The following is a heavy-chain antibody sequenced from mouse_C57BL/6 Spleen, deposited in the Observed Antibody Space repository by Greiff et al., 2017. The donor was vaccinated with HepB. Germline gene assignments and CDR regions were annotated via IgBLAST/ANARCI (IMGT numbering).Heavy chain of an antibody. D-gene: IGHD1-1*01. CDR3: ARRGVDWYFDV. CDR2: IDPSDSET. CDR1: GYTFTSYW. Sequence: VQLQQSGAELVRPGSSVKLSCKASGYTFTSYWMHWVKQRPIQGLEWIGNIDPSDSETHYNQKFKDKATLTVDKSSSTAYMQLSSLTSEDSAVYDCARRGVDWYFDVWGTGTTVTVSS. J-gene: IGHJ1*03. V-gene: IGHV1-52*01.